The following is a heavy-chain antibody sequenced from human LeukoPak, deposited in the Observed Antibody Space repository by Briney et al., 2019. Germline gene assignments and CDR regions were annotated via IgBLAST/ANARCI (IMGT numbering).Heavy chain of an antibody. J-gene: IGHJ3*02. CDR2: INHSGST. Sequence: SETLSLTCAVYGGSFSGYYWSWIRQPPGKGLEWIGDINHSGSTNYNPSLKSRVTISVDTSKNQFSLKLSSVTAADTAVYYCASPKYGPGSYTHAFDIWGQGTMVTVSS. V-gene: IGHV4-34*01. CDR3: ASPKYGPGSYTHAFDI. D-gene: IGHD3-10*01. CDR1: GGSFSGYY.